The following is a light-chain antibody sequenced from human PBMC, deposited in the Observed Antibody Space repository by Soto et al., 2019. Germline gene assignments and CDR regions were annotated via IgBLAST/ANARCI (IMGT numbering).Light chain of an antibody. CDR1: QDIRNY. CDR3: QPFYYSPLT. V-gene: IGKV1-33*01. J-gene: IGKJ3*01. CDR2: DAS. Sequence: DIQMTQSPSSLSASVGDRVTITCQASQDIRNYLNWYQHKAGSAPKLLIYDASTLETGVPSRFSGCGCWTPFHFAITSLHPESVAPYYYQPFYYSPLTFGPGTKVEI.